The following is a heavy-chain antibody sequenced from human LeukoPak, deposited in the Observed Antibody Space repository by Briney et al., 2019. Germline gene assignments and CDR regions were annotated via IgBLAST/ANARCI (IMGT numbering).Heavy chain of an antibody. Sequence: GGSLRLSCAASGFTFSSYAMSWVRQAPGKGLEWVSAISGSGGSTYYADSVKGRFTISRDNSKNTLYLQMNSLRAEDTAVYYCAKGEQQLGEYYYYYGMDVWGQGTTVTVSS. CDR2: ISGSGGST. CDR3: AKGEQQLGEYYYYYGMDV. D-gene: IGHD6-13*01. J-gene: IGHJ6*02. V-gene: IGHV3-23*01. CDR1: GFTFSSYA.